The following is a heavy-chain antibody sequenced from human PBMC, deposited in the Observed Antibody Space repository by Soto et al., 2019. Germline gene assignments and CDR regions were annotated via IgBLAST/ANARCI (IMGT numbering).Heavy chain of an antibody. V-gene: IGHV1-69*01. Sequence: WKTAGDGKSVYAGGCGRQTPKQGLEWMGGIIPIFGTANYAQKFQGRVTITADESTSTAYMELSSLRSEDTAVYYCVRALGWPKATRYYCFDFCAEGTL. J-gene: IGHJ4*02. CDR1: GDGKSVYA. D-gene: IGHD2-15*01. CDR3: VRALGWPKATRYYCFDF. CDR2: IIPIFGTA.